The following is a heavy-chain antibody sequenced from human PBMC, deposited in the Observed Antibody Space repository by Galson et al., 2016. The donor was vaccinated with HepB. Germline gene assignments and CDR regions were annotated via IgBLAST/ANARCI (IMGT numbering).Heavy chain of an antibody. D-gene: IGHD3-10*01. Sequence: EPLSLTCTVSGDSLYSYYWSWIRQPPGKGLEWIGYIYYTGDTDYNPSLKSRVTISIDPSKHQFSLTLNTVTAADTAVYYCARDPRFRSALGSDFWGQGTLVTVSS. CDR3: ARDPRFRSALGSDF. V-gene: IGHV4-59*01. CDR2: IYYTGDT. CDR1: GDSLYSYY. J-gene: IGHJ4*02.